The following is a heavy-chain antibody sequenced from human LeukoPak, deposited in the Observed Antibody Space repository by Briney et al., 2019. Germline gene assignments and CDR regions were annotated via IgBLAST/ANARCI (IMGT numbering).Heavy chain of an antibody. J-gene: IGHJ4*02. CDR3: ASLLAPGRHSSGWSEFDY. CDR1: GYTFTGYY. V-gene: IGHV1-2*02. D-gene: IGHD6-19*01. Sequence: GASVKVSCKASGYTFTGYYMHWVRQAPGQGLEWMGWINPNSGGTNYAQKFQGRVTMTRDTSISTAYMELSRLRSDDTAVYYCASLLAPGRHSSGWSEFDYWGQGTLVTVSP. CDR2: INPNSGGT.